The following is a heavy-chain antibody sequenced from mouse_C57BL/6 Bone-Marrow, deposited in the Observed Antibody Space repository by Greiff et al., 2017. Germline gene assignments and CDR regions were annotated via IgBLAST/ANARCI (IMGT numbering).Heavy chain of an antibody. V-gene: IGHV1-18*01. CDR1: GYTFTDYN. CDR3: AIKDFDY. Sequence: DVKLVESGPELVKPGASVKIPCKASGYTFTDYNMDWVKQSHGKSLEWIGDINPNNGGTIYNQKFKGKATLTVDKSSSTAYMELRSLTSEDTAVYYCAIKDFDYWGQGTTLTVSS. CDR2: INPNNGGT. J-gene: IGHJ2*01.